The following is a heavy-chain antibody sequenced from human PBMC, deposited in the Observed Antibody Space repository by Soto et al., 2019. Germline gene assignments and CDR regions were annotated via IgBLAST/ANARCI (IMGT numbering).Heavy chain of an antibody. CDR2: ISYDGSNK. D-gene: IGHD6-13*01. Sequence: WWSLRLSCSASVFTFSSYAMHWFRQAPGKGLEWVAVISYDGSNKYYADSVKGRFTISRDNSKNTLCLQMNSLRAEDTAVYYCARDGDSSSWYLNYYYGMDVWGQGTTVTVSS. CDR1: VFTFSSYA. CDR3: ARDGDSSSWYLNYYYGMDV. V-gene: IGHV3-30-3*01. J-gene: IGHJ6*02.